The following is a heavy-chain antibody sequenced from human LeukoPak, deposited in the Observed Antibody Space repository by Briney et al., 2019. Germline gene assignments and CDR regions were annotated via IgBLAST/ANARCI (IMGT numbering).Heavy chain of an antibody. J-gene: IGHJ4*02. Sequence: PGGSLRLSCAASGFIFSSYNMNWVRQAPGKGLEWVAVISYDGSNKYYADSVKGRFTISRDNSKNTLYLQMNSLRAEDTAVYYCARVVTPGIAVAGTHYWGQGTLVTVSS. D-gene: IGHD6-19*01. CDR1: GFIFSSYN. CDR3: ARVVTPGIAVAGTHY. CDR2: ISYDGSNK. V-gene: IGHV3-30-3*01.